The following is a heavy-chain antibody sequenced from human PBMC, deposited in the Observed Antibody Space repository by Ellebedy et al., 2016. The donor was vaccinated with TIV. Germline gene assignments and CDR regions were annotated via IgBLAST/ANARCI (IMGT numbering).Heavy chain of an antibody. CDR3: ARWFGELLYVRWFDP. J-gene: IGHJ5*02. CDR2: IYYSGST. D-gene: IGHD3-10*01. V-gene: IGHV4-39*01. CDR1: GGSISRSSYY. Sequence: SETLSLTCTVSGGSISRSSYYWGWIRQPPGKGLEWIGSIYYSGSTDYNPSLKSRVTISADTSTNQFSLRLSSVTAADTAVYYCARWFGELLYVRWFDPWGQGTLVTVSS.